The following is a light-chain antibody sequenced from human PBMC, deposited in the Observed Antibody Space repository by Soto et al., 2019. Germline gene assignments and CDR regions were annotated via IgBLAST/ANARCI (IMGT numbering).Light chain of an antibody. CDR2: LGS. V-gene: IGKV2-28*01. Sequence: DIVMPQSPLSLPVTPGEPASISCRSSQILLHSNGYNYLDWYLQKPGQSPQLLIYLGSNRASGVPDRFSGSGSGTDFTLKISRVEAEDVGVYYCMQALQTPLTFGGGNKVEIK. J-gene: IGKJ4*01. CDR3: MQALQTPLT. CDR1: QILLHSNGYNY.